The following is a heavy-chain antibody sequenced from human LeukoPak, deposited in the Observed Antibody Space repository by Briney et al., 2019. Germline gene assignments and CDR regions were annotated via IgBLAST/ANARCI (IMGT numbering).Heavy chain of an antibody. CDR2: INPNSGGT. V-gene: IGHV1-2*02. CDR1: GYTFTGYY. CDR3: ATAEPHYYDSSGYYQFDY. J-gene: IGHJ4*02. D-gene: IGHD3-22*01. Sequence: ASVKVSCKASGYTFTGYYMHWVRQAPGQGLEWMGWINPNSGGTNYAQNFQGRVTMTRDTSINTAYMELSRLRSEDTAVYYCATAEPHYYDSSGYYQFDYWGQGTLVTVSS.